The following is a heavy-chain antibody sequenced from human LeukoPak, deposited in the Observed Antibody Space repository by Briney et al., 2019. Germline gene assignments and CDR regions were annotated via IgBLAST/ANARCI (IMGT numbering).Heavy chain of an antibody. Sequence: GGSLRLSCAASGFTFSSYAMSWVRQAPGKGLEWVSAISGSGGSTYYTDSVKGRFTISRDNSKNTLYLQMNSLRAEDTAVYYCAKVPLSSTSCYDYWGQGTLVTVSS. V-gene: IGHV3-23*01. CDR3: AKVPLSSTSCYDY. D-gene: IGHD2-2*01. CDR1: GFTFSSYA. J-gene: IGHJ4*02. CDR2: ISGSGGST.